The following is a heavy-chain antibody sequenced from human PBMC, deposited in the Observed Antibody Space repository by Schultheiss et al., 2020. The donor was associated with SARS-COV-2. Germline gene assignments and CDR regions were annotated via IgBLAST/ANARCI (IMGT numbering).Heavy chain of an antibody. Sequence: SVKVSCKASGGTFSSYGISWVRQAPGQGLEWMGRIIPILGIANYAQKFQGRVTITADKSTSTAYMELSSLRSEDTAVYYCARDQDVVVPAAIPGSYYYYMDVWGKGTTVTVSS. CDR1: GGTFSSYG. V-gene: IGHV1-69*04. J-gene: IGHJ6*03. CDR3: ARDQDVVVPAAIPGSYYYYMDV. D-gene: IGHD2-2*02. CDR2: IIPILGIA.